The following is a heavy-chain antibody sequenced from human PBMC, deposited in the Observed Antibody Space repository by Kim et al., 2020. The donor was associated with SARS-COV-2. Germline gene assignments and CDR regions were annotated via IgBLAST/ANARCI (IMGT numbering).Heavy chain of an antibody. J-gene: IGHJ3*02. CDR2: ISAYNGNT. CDR1: GYTFTSYD. D-gene: IGHD1-26*01. V-gene: IGHV1-18*04. Sequence: ASVKVSCKASGYTFTSYDISWVRQAPGQGLEWMGWISAYNGNTNYAQKLQGRVTMTTDTSTSTAYMELRSLRSDDTAVYYCARFSGTSGQVDAFDIWGQGTMVTVSS. CDR3: ARFSGTSGQVDAFDI.